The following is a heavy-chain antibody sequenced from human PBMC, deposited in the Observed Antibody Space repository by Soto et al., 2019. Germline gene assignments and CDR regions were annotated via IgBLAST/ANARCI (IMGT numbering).Heavy chain of an antibody. Sequence: QVQLVESGGGVVQPGRSLRLSCAASGFTFSSYAMHWVRQAPGKGLEWVAVISYDGSNKYYADSVKGRFTNSRDNSKNTLYLQMNSLRAEDTAVYYCARDELIAAAGLDYWGQGTLVTVSS. CDR3: ARDELIAAAGLDY. CDR1: GFTFSSYA. V-gene: IGHV3-30-3*01. J-gene: IGHJ4*02. D-gene: IGHD6-13*01. CDR2: ISYDGSNK.